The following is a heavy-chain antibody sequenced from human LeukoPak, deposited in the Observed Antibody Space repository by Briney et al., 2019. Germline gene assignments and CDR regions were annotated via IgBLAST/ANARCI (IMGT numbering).Heavy chain of an antibody. V-gene: IGHV1-2*06. CDR1: GYTFINYQ. Sequence: GASVKVSCKTSGYTFINYQIHWVRQAPDQGLEWMGRINSNSGATVFAQKFQGRVTMTRDTSINTVYMELSSLELDDTAVYYCTRTWWTEACSSSSCFTPDFDYWGQGTPVTVSS. J-gene: IGHJ4*02. CDR2: INSNSGAT. D-gene: IGHD2-2*02. CDR3: TRTWWTEACSSSSCFTPDFDY.